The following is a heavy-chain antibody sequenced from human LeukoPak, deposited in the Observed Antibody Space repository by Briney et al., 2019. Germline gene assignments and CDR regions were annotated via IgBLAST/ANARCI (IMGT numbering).Heavy chain of an antibody. D-gene: IGHD5-18*01. CDR2: IRYDGSNK. Sequence: GWSLRLSCAASGFTFSSYAMHWVRQAPGEGLEWVAFIRYDGSNKFYADSVKGRFTISRDNSKNTLYLQMNSLRAEDTAVYYCAKEDTEAFDIWGQGTMVPVSS. CDR3: AKEDTEAFDI. CDR1: GFTFSSYA. J-gene: IGHJ3*02. V-gene: IGHV3-30*02.